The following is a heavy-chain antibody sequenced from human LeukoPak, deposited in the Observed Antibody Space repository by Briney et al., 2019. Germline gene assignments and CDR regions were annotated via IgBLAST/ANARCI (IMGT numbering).Heavy chain of an antibody. J-gene: IGHJ6*03. Sequence: SETLSLTCTVSGGSISSSSYYWGWIRQPPGKGLEWIGSIYHSGSTYYNPSLKSRVTILVDTSKNQFSLKLSSVTAADTAVYYCARGRSSGWYYMDVWGKGTTVTVSS. V-gene: IGHV4-39*07. D-gene: IGHD6-19*01. CDR3: ARGRSSGWYYMDV. CDR1: GGSISSSSYY. CDR2: IYHSGST.